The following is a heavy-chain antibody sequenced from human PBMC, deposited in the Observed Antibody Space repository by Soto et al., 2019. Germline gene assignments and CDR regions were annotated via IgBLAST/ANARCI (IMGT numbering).Heavy chain of an antibody. Sequence: SETLSLTCTVSGGSVSSSYWSWFRQSPGMGLEYIGHIYFSWSTNYNPSLKSRVTISIYTSKNHFSLKLRSVTTADTALYYCAREGGYYEFWSGRTVYNGMDVWGQGTTVTVSS. CDR2: IYFSWST. CDR3: AREGGYYEFWSGRTVYNGMDV. D-gene: IGHD3-3*01. CDR1: GGSVSSSY. J-gene: IGHJ6*02. V-gene: IGHV4-59*02.